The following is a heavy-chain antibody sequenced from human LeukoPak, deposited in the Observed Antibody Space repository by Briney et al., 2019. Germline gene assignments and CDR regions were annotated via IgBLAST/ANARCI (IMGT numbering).Heavy chain of an antibody. CDR2: IYYSGST. J-gene: IGHJ6*02. Sequence: SETLSLTCTVSGGSISSYYWSWIRQPPGKGLEWIGYIYYSGSTNYNPSPKSRVTISVDTSKNQFSLKLSSVTAADTAVYYCARDGIAAAGTFRPYYYYGMDVWGQGTTVTVSS. CDR3: ARDGIAAAGTFRPYYYYGMDV. CDR1: GGSISSYY. D-gene: IGHD6-13*01. V-gene: IGHV4-59*01.